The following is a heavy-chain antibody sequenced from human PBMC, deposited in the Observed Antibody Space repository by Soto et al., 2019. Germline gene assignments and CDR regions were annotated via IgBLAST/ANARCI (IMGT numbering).Heavy chain of an antibody. CDR3: ARDRRTAGSGSYLDY. V-gene: IGHV4-34*01. CDR2: INHSGST. J-gene: IGHJ4*02. Sequence: QVQLQQWGAGLLKPSETLSLTCAVYGGSFSGYYWSWIRQPPGKGLEWIGEINHSGSTNYNPSLKSRVTISVDTSKNQFSLKLSSVTAADTAVYYCARDRRTAGSGSYLDYWGQETLVTVSS. D-gene: IGHD3-10*01. CDR1: GGSFSGYY.